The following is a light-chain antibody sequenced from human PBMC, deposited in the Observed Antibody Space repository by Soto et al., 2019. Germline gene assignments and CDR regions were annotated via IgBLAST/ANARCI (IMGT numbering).Light chain of an antibody. V-gene: IGLV1-47*01. CDR2: RNN. CDR3: AAWDDSLSGHVV. CDR1: SSDVGGYNY. J-gene: IGLJ2*01. Sequence: QSALTQPASVSGSPGQSITISCTGTSSDVGGYNYVSWYQQRPGTAPKLLIYRNNQRPSGVPDRFSGSKSGTSASLAISGLRSEDEADYYCAAWDDSLSGHVVFGGGTKLTVL.